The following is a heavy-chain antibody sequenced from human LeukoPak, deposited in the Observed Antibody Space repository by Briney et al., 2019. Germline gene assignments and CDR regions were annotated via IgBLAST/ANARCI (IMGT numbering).Heavy chain of an antibody. CDR3: ARGGGYKTDPYDY. CDR2: INPSGGST. V-gene: IGHV1-46*01. D-gene: IGHD5-24*01. CDR1: GYTFTSYY. Sequence: GASVKVSCKASGYTFTSYYMHWVRQAPGQGLEWMGLINPSGGSTTFAQKFQGRLTMTSDMSTSTVYMELSSLRSEDTAVYYCARGGGYKTDPYDYWGQGTLVTVSS. J-gene: IGHJ4*02.